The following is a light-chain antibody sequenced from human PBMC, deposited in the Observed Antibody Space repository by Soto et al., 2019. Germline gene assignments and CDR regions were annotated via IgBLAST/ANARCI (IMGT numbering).Light chain of an antibody. CDR3: ATWDDSLNGYV. J-gene: IGLJ1*01. CDR2: SNN. CDR1: NIGSNT. V-gene: IGLV1-44*01. Sequence: QSVLTQPASVSGSPGQSITISCTGTNIGSNTVNWYQQLPGTAPKLLFYSNNQRPSGVPDRFSGSKSGTSASLAISGLQSEDEADYYCATWDDSLNGYVFGTGTKVTVL.